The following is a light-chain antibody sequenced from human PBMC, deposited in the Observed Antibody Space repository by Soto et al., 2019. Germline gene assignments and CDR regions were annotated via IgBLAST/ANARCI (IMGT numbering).Light chain of an antibody. Sequence: QSVLTQPPSASGTPGQRVTISCSTSSSNIGGNTVNWYQQVPGTAPKLLIYSYDQRPSGVPDRFSGSKSGASASLAISGLQSEDEADYYCAAWDASLNGYVFGTAAKVTDL. CDR2: SYD. CDR1: SSNIGGNT. J-gene: IGLJ1*01. CDR3: AAWDASLNGYV. V-gene: IGLV1-44*01.